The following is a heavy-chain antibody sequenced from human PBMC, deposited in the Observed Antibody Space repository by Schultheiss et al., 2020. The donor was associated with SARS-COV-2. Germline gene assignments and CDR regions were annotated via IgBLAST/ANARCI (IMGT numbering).Heavy chain of an antibody. CDR1: GFTFNSAW. V-gene: IGHV3-15*01. Sequence: GGSLRLSCAASGFTFNSAWMSWVRQAPGKGLEWVGRIKSKTDGGTTDYAAPVKGRFTISRDDSKISLYLQMNSLKTEDTAVYYCAREGYCTNGVCSYFDYWGQGTLVTVSS. D-gene: IGHD2-8*01. CDR3: AREGYCTNGVCSYFDY. J-gene: IGHJ4*02. CDR2: IKSKTDGGTT.